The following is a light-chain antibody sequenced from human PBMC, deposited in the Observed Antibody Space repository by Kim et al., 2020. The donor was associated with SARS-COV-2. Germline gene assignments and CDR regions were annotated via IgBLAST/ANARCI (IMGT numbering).Light chain of an antibody. Sequence: SYELTQPPSLSVSPGQTASITCSGNKLGDKYVCWYQQKPGQSPVVVIYQDVKRPSGIPERFSGSKSGDTATLTISGTQSIDEADYHCQAWDNSDVVFAGGTQLTVL. CDR2: QDV. J-gene: IGLJ2*01. CDR1: KLGDKY. CDR3: QAWDNSDVV. V-gene: IGLV3-1*01.